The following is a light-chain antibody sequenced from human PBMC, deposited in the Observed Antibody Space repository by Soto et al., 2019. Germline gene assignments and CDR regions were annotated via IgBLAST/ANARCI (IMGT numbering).Light chain of an antibody. J-gene: IGLJ1*01. Sequence: QSALTQPPSASGSPGQSVTISCTGTSSDVGGYNYVSWYQQHPGKAPKIMIYEVSKRPSGVPDRFSGSKSGNTASLTVSGLQAEDEADYYCSSYAGSNNPDVFGTGTKLTVL. CDR3: SSYAGSNNPDV. CDR1: SSDVGGYNY. CDR2: EVS. V-gene: IGLV2-8*01.